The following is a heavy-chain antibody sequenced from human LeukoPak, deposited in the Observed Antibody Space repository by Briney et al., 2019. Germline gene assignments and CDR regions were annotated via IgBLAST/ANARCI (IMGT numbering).Heavy chain of an antibody. CDR2: IKQDGSEK. V-gene: IGHV3-7*01. J-gene: IGHJ4*02. CDR3: ARLNWQQLVLV. Sequence: GGSLRLSCAASGFTFSSYGMHWVRQAPGKGLEWVANIKQDGSEKYYVDSVKGRFTISRDNAKNSLYLQMNSLRAEDTAVYYCARLNWQQLVLVGGQGTLVTVSS. D-gene: IGHD6-13*01. CDR1: GFTFSSYG.